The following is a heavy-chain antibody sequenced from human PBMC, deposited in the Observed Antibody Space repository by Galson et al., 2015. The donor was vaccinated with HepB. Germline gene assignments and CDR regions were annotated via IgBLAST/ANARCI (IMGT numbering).Heavy chain of an antibody. J-gene: IGHJ4*02. CDR2: ISAYNGNT. V-gene: IGHV1-18*01. CDR3: ARGGSKYYGSGMYYFDY. CDR1: GYTFTSYG. D-gene: IGHD3-10*01. Sequence: SVKVSCKASGYTFTSYGISWVRQAPGQGPEWMGWISAYNGNTNYAQKLQGRVTMTTDTSTSTAYMELRSLRSDDTAVYYCARGGSKYYGSGMYYFDYWGQGTLVTVSS.